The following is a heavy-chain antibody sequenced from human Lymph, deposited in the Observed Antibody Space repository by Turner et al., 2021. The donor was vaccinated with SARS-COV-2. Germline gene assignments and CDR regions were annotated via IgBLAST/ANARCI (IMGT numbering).Heavy chain of an antibody. CDR2: ISSSSTYT. Sequence: QVQLVESGGGLVKPGGSLRLSCAASGFTFSDYFMSWIRQAPGKWLEWVSYISSSSTYTNYSDSVKGRFTISRDNAKNSLYLQMNSLRAEDTAVYYCARPGGPYYYYGMDVWGQGTTVTVSS. CDR3: ARPGGPYYYYGMDV. D-gene: IGHD3-16*01. J-gene: IGHJ6*02. CDR1: GFTFSDYF. V-gene: IGHV3-11*06.